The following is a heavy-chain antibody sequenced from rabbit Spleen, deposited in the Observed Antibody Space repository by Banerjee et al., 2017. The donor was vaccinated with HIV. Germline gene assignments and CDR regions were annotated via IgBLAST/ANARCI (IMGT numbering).Heavy chain of an antibody. CDR3: ARDTSSSFSSYGMDL. D-gene: IGHD1-1*01. V-gene: IGHV1S45*01. CDR2: IDAGTSGFT. CDR1: GFSFSDRDV. J-gene: IGHJ6*01. Sequence: QEQLVESGGGLVQPAGSLTLTCKASGFSFSDRDVMCWVRQAPGKGLKWIACIDAGTSGFTYFATWAKGRFAVSKTSSTTVTLQMTRLTAADTATYFCARDTSSSFSSYGMDLWGPGTLVTVS.